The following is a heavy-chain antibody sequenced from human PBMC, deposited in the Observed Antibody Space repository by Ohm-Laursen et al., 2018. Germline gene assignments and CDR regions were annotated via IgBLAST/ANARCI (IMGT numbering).Heavy chain of an antibody. CDR1: GFTFSSYG. CDR2: IWYDGSNK. Sequence: RSLRLSCAASGFTFSSYGMHWVRQAPGKGLEWVAAIWYDGSNKYYADSVKGRFTISRDNSKNTLYLQMNSLRAEDTAVYYCAKDQGKDWGQGTLVTVSS. CDR3: AKDQGKD. J-gene: IGHJ4*02. V-gene: IGHV3-33*06.